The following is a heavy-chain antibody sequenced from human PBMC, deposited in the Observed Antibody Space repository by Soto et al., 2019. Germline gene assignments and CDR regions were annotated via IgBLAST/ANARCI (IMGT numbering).Heavy chain of an antibody. J-gene: IGHJ4*02. CDR3: ARAPPMAAAGLDY. D-gene: IGHD6-13*01. CDR1: GFTFSSYT. CDR2: ISSSSNFI. V-gene: IGHV3-21*01. Sequence: GGSLRLSCAASGFTFSSYTMNWVRQAPGKGLEWVSSISSSSNFIYYADSVKGRFTISRDNARNSLYLQMNSLRAEDTAVYYCARAPPMAAAGLDYWGQGT.